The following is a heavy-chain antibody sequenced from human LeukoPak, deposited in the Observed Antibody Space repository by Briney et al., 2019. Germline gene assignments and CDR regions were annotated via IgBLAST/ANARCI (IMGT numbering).Heavy chain of an antibody. Sequence: SETLSLTCTVSGGSISSYYWSWIRQPPGKGLEWIGYIYYSGSTNYNPSPKSRVTISVGTSKNQFSLKLSSVTAADTAVYYCARHGRANYYDSSGYAYYYYGMDVWGQGTTVTVSS. CDR1: GGSISSYY. V-gene: IGHV4-59*08. CDR2: IYYSGST. CDR3: ARHGRANYYDSSGYAYYYYGMDV. J-gene: IGHJ6*02. D-gene: IGHD3-22*01.